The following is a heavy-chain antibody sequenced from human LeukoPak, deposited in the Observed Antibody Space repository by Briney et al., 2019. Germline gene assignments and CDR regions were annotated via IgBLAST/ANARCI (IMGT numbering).Heavy chain of an antibody. CDR2: ISGSGGST. Sequence: GGSLRLSCAASGFTFSSYAMSWVRQAPGEGLEWVSAISGSGGSTYYADSVKGRFTISRDNSKNTLYLQMNSLRAEDTAVYYCAKHSIEAQHGMDVWGQGTTVTVSS. CDR3: AKHSIEAQHGMDV. D-gene: IGHD6-6*01. CDR1: GFTFSSYA. V-gene: IGHV3-23*01. J-gene: IGHJ6*02.